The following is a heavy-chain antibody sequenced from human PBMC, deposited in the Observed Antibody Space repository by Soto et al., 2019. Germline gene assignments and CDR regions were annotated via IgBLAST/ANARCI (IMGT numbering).Heavy chain of an antibody. V-gene: IGHV3-23*01. CDR1: GFTFSSYA. CDR3: AKAYYEDPTGPYYFDY. Sequence: GGSLRLSCAASGFTFSSYAMSWVRQAPGKGLEWVSAISGSGGSTYYADSVKGRFTISRDNSKNTLYLQMNSLRAEDTAVYYCAKAYYEDPTGPYYFDYWGQGTLVTVSS. CDR2: ISGSGGST. D-gene: IGHD3-3*01. J-gene: IGHJ4*02.